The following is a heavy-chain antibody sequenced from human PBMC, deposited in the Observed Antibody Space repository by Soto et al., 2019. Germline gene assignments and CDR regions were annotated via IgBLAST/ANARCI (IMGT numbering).Heavy chain of an antibody. J-gene: IGHJ4*02. D-gene: IGHD3-10*01. Sequence: QVQQVESGGGVVHPGTSLRLSCVTSGFTFSSFAMDWVRQAPGKGLEWVAAISFDGRDISYRESVKGRFTISRDKFKNTVYLQMNSLRPEDTAVYYCAKESLDYFDSGRFYAPAFDHWGQGTLVTVSS. CDR1: GFTFSSFA. CDR2: ISFDGRDI. V-gene: IGHV3-30*18. CDR3: AKESLDYFDSGRFYAPAFDH.